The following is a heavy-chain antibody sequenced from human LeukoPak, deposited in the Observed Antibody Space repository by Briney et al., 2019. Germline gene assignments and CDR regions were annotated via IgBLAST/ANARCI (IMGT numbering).Heavy chain of an antibody. D-gene: IGHD2-2*02. V-gene: IGHV3-7*04. Sequence: GGSLRLSCAVSGFTFSSYWMSWVRQAPGKGLEWVANIKYDGREKNYVDSVKGRFIISRDNAKNSLYLQMNSLRVEDTAVYYCAKDPGHCASAFCYTNYWGRGTLVTVSS. CDR1: GFTFSSYW. J-gene: IGHJ4*02. CDR3: AKDPGHCASAFCYTNY. CDR2: IKYDGREK.